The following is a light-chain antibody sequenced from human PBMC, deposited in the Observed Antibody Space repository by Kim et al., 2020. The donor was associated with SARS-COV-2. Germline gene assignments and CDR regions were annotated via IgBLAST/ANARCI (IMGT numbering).Light chain of an antibody. V-gene: IGKV1-8*01. CDR3: QQYYSYPLT. CDR1: QGISSY. Sequence: ASTGDSVTTTCRASQGISSYLAWDQQKPGKAPKLLIYAASTLQSGVPSRFSGSGSGTDFTLTISCLQSEDFANYYCQQYYSYPLTFGGGTKVDIK. CDR2: AAS. J-gene: IGKJ4*01.